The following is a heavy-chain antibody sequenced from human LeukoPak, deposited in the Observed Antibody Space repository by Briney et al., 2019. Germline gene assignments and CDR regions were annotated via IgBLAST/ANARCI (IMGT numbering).Heavy chain of an antibody. CDR2: MSSSNTYT. V-gene: IGHV3-11*06. Sequence: GGSLRLSCAVSGFTFSDYSVSWIRQAPGKGLEWVAYMSSSNTYTSYSDSVTGRFTISRDNARNSMHLQMNSLRAEDTAVYYCVRGGDWGTYDYWGQGTLVTVSS. D-gene: IGHD2-21*02. CDR1: GFTFSDYS. CDR3: VRGGDWGTYDY. J-gene: IGHJ4*02.